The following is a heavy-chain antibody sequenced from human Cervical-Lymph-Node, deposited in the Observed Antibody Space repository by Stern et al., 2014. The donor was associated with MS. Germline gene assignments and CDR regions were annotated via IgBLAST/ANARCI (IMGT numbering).Heavy chain of an antibody. D-gene: IGHD5-24*01. V-gene: IGHV1-69*01. CDR1: GGTFSSYD. J-gene: IGHJ4*02. Sequence: VQLVESGAEVKKPGSSVKVSCKASGGTFSSYDISWVRQAPGQGLEWMGGIIPIFGTANYAQKFQGRVTITADESTSTAYMELSSLRSEDTAVYYCARDDVEMATPFDYWGQGTLVTVSS. CDR2: IIPIFGTA. CDR3: ARDDVEMATPFDY.